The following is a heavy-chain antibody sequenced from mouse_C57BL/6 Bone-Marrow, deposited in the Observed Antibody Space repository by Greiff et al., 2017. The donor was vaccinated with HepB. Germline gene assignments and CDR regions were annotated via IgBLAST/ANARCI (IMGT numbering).Heavy chain of an antibody. CDR2: ISYDGSN. Sequence: DVQLQESGPGLVKPSQSLSLTCSVTGYSITSGYYWNWIRQFPGNKLEWMGYISYDGSNNYNPSLNNRISITRDTSKNQFFLKLNSVTTEDTATYYCARERDYSNPWFAYWGQGTLVTVSA. D-gene: IGHD2-5*01. CDR3: ARERDYSNPWFAY. CDR1: GYSITSGYY. J-gene: IGHJ3*01. V-gene: IGHV3-6*01.